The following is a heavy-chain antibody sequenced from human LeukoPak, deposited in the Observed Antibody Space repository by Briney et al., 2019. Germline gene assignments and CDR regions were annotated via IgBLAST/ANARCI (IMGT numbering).Heavy chain of an antibody. CDR3: AKESRYYYDRSGYSHLDY. Sequence: GGSLRLSCAASAFTFTSYAMTWVRQAPGKGLEWVSGISGSGGSTYYADSVKGRFTISRDNSKNTLYLQMNSLRAEDTAVHYCAKESRYYYDRSGYSHLDYWGQGTMVTVSS. CDR1: AFTFTSYA. J-gene: IGHJ4*02. D-gene: IGHD3-22*01. CDR2: ISGSGGST. V-gene: IGHV3-23*01.